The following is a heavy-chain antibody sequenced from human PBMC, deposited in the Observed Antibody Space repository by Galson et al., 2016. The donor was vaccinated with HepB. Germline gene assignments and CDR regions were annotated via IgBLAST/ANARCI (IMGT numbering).Heavy chain of an antibody. Sequence: SLRLSCAASGFTFDEYAIHWVRQAPGKGLEWVSGLSWDSGNRNYADSGKGRFTISRDNAKNSLFLQMNSLRPEDTALYHCAKDIWPYSSGWHVGFDFWGQGTLVTVSS. CDR2: LSWDSGNR. CDR3: AKDIWPYSSGWHVGFDF. V-gene: IGHV3-9*01. D-gene: IGHD6-19*01. J-gene: IGHJ4*02. CDR1: GFTFDEYA.